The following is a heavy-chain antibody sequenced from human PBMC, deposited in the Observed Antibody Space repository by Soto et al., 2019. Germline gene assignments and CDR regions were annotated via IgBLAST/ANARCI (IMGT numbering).Heavy chain of an antibody. Sequence: PSETLPLTCTVSGGSISSYYWSWIRQPPGKGLEWIGEIHHSGSTNYNPSLKSRVTISLDTSKNQFSLKLSSVTAADAAVYYCASYGRGTYYYGYYFHHWGQGTPVTVSS. CDR3: ASYGRGTYYYGYYFHH. CDR1: GGSISSYY. D-gene: IGHD3-10*01. CDR2: IHHSGST. J-gene: IGHJ4*02. V-gene: IGHV4-34*01.